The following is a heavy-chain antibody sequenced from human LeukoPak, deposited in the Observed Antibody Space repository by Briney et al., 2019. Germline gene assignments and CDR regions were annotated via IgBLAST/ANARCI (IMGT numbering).Heavy chain of an antibody. J-gene: IGHJ4*02. CDR2: ISSSDFTT. Sequence: GGSLRLSCAASGFSFDTYAMGWMRQAPGKGLEWVSTISSSDFTTYYADSVKGRFTISRDNSKYTLSLQMNSLRAEDTAVYYCARSIAVARYYFDYWGQGTLVTVSS. CDR1: GFSFDTYA. V-gene: IGHV3-23*01. CDR3: ARSIAVARYYFDY. D-gene: IGHD6-19*01.